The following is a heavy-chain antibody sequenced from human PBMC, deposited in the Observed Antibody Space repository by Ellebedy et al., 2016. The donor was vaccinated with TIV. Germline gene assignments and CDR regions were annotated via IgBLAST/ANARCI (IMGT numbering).Heavy chain of an antibody. D-gene: IGHD3-9*01. CDR1: GFTFSSYA. CDR3: ATLRGYDILTGYLPRYFDL. J-gene: IGHJ2*01. V-gene: IGHV3-23*01. Sequence: GGSLRLSXAASGFTFSSYAMSWVRQAPGKGLEWVSVISGSGGSTYYADSVKGRFTISRDNSKNTLYLQMNSLRAEDTAVYYCATLRGYDILTGYLPRYFDLWGRGTLVTVSS. CDR2: ISGSGGST.